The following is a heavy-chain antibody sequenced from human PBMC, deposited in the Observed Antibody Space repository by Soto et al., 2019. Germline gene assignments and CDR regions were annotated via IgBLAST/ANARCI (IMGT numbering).Heavy chain of an antibody. CDR2: IIPIFGTA. D-gene: IGHD2-2*01. J-gene: IGHJ5*02. Sequence: ASVKVSCKASGGTFSSYAISWVRQAPGQGLEWMGGIIPIFGTANYAQKFQGRVTITADESTSTAYMELSSLRSEDTAVYYCARGYCSSTSCSNWFDPWGQGTLVTVSS. CDR3: ARGYCSSTSCSNWFDP. CDR1: GGTFSSYA. V-gene: IGHV1-69*13.